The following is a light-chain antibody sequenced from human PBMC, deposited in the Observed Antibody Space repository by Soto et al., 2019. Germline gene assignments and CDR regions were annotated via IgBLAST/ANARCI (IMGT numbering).Light chain of an antibody. J-gene: IGKJ2*01. CDR2: MIS. Sequence: DIVLTQTPLSSPVTLGQPASISCRSSQSLVHGDGNTYLSWLRQRPGQPPRLLIYMISNRFSGVPDRFAGSGAGTDFTLRISGVEAEDVGVYYCMQATQAYTFGQGTKLEIK. CDR1: QSLVHGDGNTY. CDR3: MQATQAYT. V-gene: IGKV2-24*01.